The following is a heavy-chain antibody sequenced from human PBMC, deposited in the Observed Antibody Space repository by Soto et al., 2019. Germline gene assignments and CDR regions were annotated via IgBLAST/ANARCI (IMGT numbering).Heavy chain of an antibody. Sequence: VSVNVSCKASGFSFTGYYIHWLRQAPGQGLEWMGWINAHSGGTEYAQKFQGRVTLTRDTSIATAYLTLTSLTSDDTALYYCAKDLTRQLAYWLDPWGQGTQVTVSS. CDR1: GFSFTGYY. CDR3: AKDLTRQLAYWLDP. D-gene: IGHD6-6*01. V-gene: IGHV1-2*02. CDR2: INAHSGGT. J-gene: IGHJ5*02.